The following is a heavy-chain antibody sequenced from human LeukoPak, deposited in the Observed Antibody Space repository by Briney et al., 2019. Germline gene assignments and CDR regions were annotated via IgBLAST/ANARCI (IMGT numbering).Heavy chain of an antibody. V-gene: IGHV4-30-2*01. CDR1: GVSISSGGYS. D-gene: IGHD6-13*01. CDR2: IFHGGNT. J-gene: IGHJ4*02. Sequence: SETLSLTCAVSGVSISSGGYSWSWIRQPPGKGLEWIGEIFHGGNTNYNPSLKSRVTISVDKSNNQFSLKLSSVTAADTAVYYCARNKESNSWYPVFDYWGQGTLVTASS. CDR3: ARNKESNSWYPVFDY.